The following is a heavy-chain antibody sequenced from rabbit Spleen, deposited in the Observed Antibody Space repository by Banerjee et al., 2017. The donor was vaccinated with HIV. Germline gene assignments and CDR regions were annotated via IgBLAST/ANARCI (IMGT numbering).Heavy chain of an antibody. CDR1: GFSFSRSYW. V-gene: IGHV1S40*01. D-gene: IGHD2-1*01. Sequence: QALEESGGDLVKPGASLTLTCTASGFSFSRSYWICWVRQAPGKGLEWIGCINSGSGDARYASWAKGRFTISKTSSTTVTLQMTSLTAADTATYFCARGSATMTLVITGYYLSLWGPAPWSPS. CDR3: ARGSATMTLVITGYYLSL. CDR2: INSGSGDA. J-gene: IGHJ4*01.